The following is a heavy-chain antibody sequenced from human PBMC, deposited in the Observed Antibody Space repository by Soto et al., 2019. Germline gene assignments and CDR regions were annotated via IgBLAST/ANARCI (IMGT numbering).Heavy chain of an antibody. Sequence: GGSLRLSCAASGFTFSSYAMSWVRQAPGKGLEWVSAISGSGGSTYYADSVKGRFTISRDNSKNTLYLQMNSLRAEDTAVYYCAKVTEYGDYWSVFDYWGQGTLVTVSS. CDR3: AKVTEYGDYWSVFDY. CDR1: GFTFSSYA. CDR2: ISGSGGST. V-gene: IGHV3-23*01. J-gene: IGHJ4*02. D-gene: IGHD4-17*01.